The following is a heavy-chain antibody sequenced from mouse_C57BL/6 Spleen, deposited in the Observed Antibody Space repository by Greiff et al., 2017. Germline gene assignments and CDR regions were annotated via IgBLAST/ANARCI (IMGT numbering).Heavy chain of an antibody. J-gene: IGHJ2*01. CDR1: GYAFSSSW. CDR3: AREGTTVVPYFDY. CDR2: IYPGDGDT. D-gene: IGHD1-1*01. V-gene: IGHV1-82*01. Sequence: QVQLQQSGPELVKPGASVKISCKASGYAFSSSWMNWVKQRPGKGLEWIGRIYPGDGDTNYNGKFKGKATLTADKSSSTAYMQLSSLTSEDSAVYFWAREGTTVVPYFDYWGQGTTLTVSS.